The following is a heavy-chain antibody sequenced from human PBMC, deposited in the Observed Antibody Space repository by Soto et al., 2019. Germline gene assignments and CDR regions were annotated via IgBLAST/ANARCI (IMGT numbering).Heavy chain of an antibody. D-gene: IGHD3-10*01. V-gene: IGHV1-18*01. J-gene: IGHJ4*02. Sequence: QVQLVQSGAEVKKPGASVKVSCKASGYTFTSYGISWVRQAPGQGLEWVGWIRPYNGDTNYAQRLQGRLTLTTDTSTSTAYMELRSLTSDDTAVYYCARAYGGNSIDYWGQGALVTVSS. CDR3: ARAYGGNSIDY. CDR2: IRPYNGDT. CDR1: GYTFTSYG.